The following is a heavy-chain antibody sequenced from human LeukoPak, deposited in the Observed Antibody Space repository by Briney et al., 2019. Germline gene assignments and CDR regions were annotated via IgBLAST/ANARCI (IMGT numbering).Heavy chain of an antibody. CDR1: GFTFSSYE. D-gene: IGHD6-13*01. CDR3: ARDIGSSSWGVYDP. Sequence: GGSLRLSCAASGFTFSSYEMNLVRQAPGKGLEWVSYISSSGSTIYYADSVKGRFTISRDNAKNSLYLQMNSLRAEDTAVYYCARDIGSSSWGVYDPWGQGTLVTVSS. CDR2: ISSSGSTI. V-gene: IGHV3-48*03. J-gene: IGHJ5*02.